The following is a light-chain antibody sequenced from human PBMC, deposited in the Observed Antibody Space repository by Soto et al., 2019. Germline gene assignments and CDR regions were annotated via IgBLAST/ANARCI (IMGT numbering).Light chain of an antibody. CDR3: QQSHFYWT. CDR2: KAS. CDR1: QTIGDW. Sequence: DTQMTQSPSTLPASVGDRVTITCRASQTIGDWLAWYQQKPGKVPKLLIYKASTLEGGVPSRFSGSGSGTEFTLTISSLQPDDFATYYCQQSHFYWTFGQGTKVEIK. V-gene: IGKV1-5*03. J-gene: IGKJ1*01.